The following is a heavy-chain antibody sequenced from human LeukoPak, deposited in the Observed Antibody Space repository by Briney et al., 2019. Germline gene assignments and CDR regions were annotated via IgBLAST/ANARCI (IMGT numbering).Heavy chain of an antibody. V-gene: IGHV1-18*01. D-gene: IGHD3-3*01. J-gene: IGHJ3*02. Sequence: ASVRVSCKASGYAFTSYGISWVRQAPGQGLEWMGWISAYNGHTNYAQKLQGRVTMTTDTSTSTAYMELRSLRSDDTAVYYCARVGSSCGFWSGYYRDRAAFDIWGQGTMVTVSS. CDR2: ISAYNGHT. CDR1: GYAFTSYG. CDR3: ARVGSSCGFWSGYYRDRAAFDI.